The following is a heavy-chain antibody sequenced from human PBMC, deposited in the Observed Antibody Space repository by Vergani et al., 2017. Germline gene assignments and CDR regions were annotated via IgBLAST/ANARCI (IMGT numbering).Heavy chain of an antibody. J-gene: IGHJ6*02. Sequence: QVQLVQSGAEVKKPGSSVKVSCKASGGTFSSYAISWVRQVPGQGLEWMGRIIPVLGKTKYAQDFQGRLTITADTSTITAYMELTSLRSQDTAVYYCARDPRGYGGDPEDYYYGMDVWGQGTTVTVSS. V-gene: IGHV1-69*04. CDR1: GGTFSSYA. CDR2: IIPVLGKT. D-gene: IGHD2-21*02. CDR3: ARDPRGYGGDPEDYYYGMDV.